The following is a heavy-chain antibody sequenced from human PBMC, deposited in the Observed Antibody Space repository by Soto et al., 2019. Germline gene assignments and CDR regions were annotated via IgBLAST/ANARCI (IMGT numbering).Heavy chain of an antibody. V-gene: IGHV3-30*18. CDR1: GFTFSTYG. CDR3: AKGGGSYYNGDYYFDY. CDR2: ISYDGSNK. D-gene: IGHD1-26*01. J-gene: IGHJ4*02. Sequence: QVQLVESGGGVVQPGRSLRLSCAASGFTFSTYGMHWVRQAPGKGLEWVAVISYDGSNKYYADSVKGRFTISRDNSKNTLDLQMNSLRAEDTAVYYCAKGGGSYYNGDYYFDYWGQGTLVTVSS.